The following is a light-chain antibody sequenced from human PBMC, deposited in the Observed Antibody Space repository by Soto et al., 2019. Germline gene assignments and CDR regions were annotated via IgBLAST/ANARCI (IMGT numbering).Light chain of an antibody. Sequence: DIQMTKSPSTLSASVGDRVTITCRASQSITNCLAWYQQKPGKAPKLLIFDASSLRSGVPSRFSGSGSGTELTLTISSLQPEDFATYYCQQHNPYSPYTFGQGTKLEIK. CDR2: DAS. V-gene: IGKV1-5*03. CDR1: QSITNC. CDR3: QQHNPYSPYT. J-gene: IGKJ2*01.